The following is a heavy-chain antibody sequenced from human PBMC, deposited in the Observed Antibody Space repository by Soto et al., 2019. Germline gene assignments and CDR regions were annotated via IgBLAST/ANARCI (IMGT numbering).Heavy chain of an antibody. CDR1: GYTFTGYY. CDR2: INPNSGGT. Sequence: ASVKVSCKASGYTFTGYYMHWVRQAPGQGLERMGWINPNSGGTNYAQKFQGWVTMTRDTSISTAYMELSRLRSDDTAVYYCARSLVPYCSSTSCYWYNWFDPWGQGTLVTVSS. CDR3: ARSLVPYCSSTSCYWYNWFDP. J-gene: IGHJ5*02. V-gene: IGHV1-2*04. D-gene: IGHD2-2*01.